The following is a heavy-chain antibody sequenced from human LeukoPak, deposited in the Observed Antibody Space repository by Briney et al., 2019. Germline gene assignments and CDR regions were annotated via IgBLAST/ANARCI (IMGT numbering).Heavy chain of an antibody. CDR3: ARRERSTSRYGMWDY. CDR1: GGSISSSSYY. Sequence: PSETLSLTCTVSGGSISSSSYYWGWIRQPPGKGLEWIGSIYYSGSTYYNPSLKSRGTISVDTSKNQFSLKLSSVTAADTAVYYCARRERSTSRYGMWDYWGQGTLVTVSS. V-gene: IGHV4-39*01. D-gene: IGHD2-2*01. J-gene: IGHJ4*02. CDR2: IYYSGST.